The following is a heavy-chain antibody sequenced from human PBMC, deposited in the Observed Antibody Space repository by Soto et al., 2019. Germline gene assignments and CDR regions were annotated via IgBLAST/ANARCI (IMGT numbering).Heavy chain of an antibody. J-gene: IGHJ4*02. CDR1: GFTFSSYW. CDR2: IKQDGSEK. D-gene: IGHD3-9*01. Sequence: GGSLRLSCAASGFTFSSYWMSWVRQAPGKGLEWVANIKQDGSEKYYVDSVKGRFTISRDNAKNSLYLQMNSLRADDTAVYYCARGGYDILTGYYCDYWGQGTLVTVAS. CDR3: ARGGYDILTGYYCDY. V-gene: IGHV3-7*01.